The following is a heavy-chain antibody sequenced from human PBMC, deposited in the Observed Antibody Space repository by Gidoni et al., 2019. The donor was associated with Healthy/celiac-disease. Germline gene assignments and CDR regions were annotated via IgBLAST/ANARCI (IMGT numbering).Heavy chain of an antibody. CDR1: GFPFDDYA. Sequence: EVQLVESGGGLVQPGRSLRLSCAASGFPFDDYAMHWVLQAPGKGLEWVSGISWNSGSIGYADSVKGRFTISRDNAKNSLYLQMNSLRAEDTALYYCAKGSSSIDRSFDYWGQGTLVTVSS. D-gene: IGHD3-16*02. CDR3: AKGSSSIDRSFDY. V-gene: IGHV3-9*01. J-gene: IGHJ4*02. CDR2: ISWNSGSI.